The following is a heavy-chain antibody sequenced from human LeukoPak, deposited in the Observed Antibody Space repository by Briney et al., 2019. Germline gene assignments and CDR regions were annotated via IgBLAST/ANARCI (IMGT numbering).Heavy chain of an antibody. V-gene: IGHV4-34*01. CDR3: ARSWGAMVTIRWAYFDY. CDR2: INHSGST. J-gene: IGHJ4*02. CDR1: GGSFSGYY. D-gene: IGHD5-18*01. Sequence: SETLSLTCAVYGGSFSGYYWSWIRQPPGKGLEWIGEINHSGSTDYNPSLKSRVTISVDTSKNQFSLKLGSVTAADTAVYYCARSWGAMVTIRWAYFDYWGQGTLVTVSS.